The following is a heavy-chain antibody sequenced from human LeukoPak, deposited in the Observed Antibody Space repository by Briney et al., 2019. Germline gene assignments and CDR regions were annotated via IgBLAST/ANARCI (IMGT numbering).Heavy chain of an antibody. V-gene: IGHV3-53*01. CDR1: GFSVSNTY. CDR2: TYSGGTT. Sequence: GGSLRLSCAASGFSVSNTYMGWVRQAPEKGLEWVSVTYSGGTTFYADSVKGRFSISRDNAKNTLGLQMHSLTAEDTAVYYCAKDQSYYNWFDPWGQGTLVTVSS. J-gene: IGHJ5*02. CDR3: AKDQSYYNWFDP. D-gene: IGHD3-10*01.